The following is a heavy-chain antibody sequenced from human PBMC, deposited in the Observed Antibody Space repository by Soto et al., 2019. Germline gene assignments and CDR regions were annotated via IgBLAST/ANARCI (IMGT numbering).Heavy chain of an antibody. CDR2: ISYDAKKK. CDR3: AVNFNARISFDY. V-gene: IGHV3-30*04. Sequence: QVQLVESGGDVVQPGRSLRLSCAATGFILSDYSMHWVRQAPGKGLEWVAVISYDAKKKYYADSVKGRFTISRDSSRNTLYLQMNSLRLEDTSVYYCAVNFNARISFDYWGQVTLITVSS. CDR1: GFILSDYS. J-gene: IGHJ4*02. D-gene: IGHD1-7*01.